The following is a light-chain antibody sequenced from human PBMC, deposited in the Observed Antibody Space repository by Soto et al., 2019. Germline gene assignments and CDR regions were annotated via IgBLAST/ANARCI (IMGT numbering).Light chain of an antibody. CDR2: AAS. Sequence: DIQMTQSPSSLSASVGDRVTITCRASQDISNYLAWFQQKPGKAPKSLISAASNLHGGVPSKFSGSGYGTDFTLTINSLQPEDFATYYCQQYNSYPYTFGQGTKLEIK. J-gene: IGKJ2*01. CDR3: QQYNSYPYT. CDR1: QDISNY. V-gene: IGKV1-16*02.